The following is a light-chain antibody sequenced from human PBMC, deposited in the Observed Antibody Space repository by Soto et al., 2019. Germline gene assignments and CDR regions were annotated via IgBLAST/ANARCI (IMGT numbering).Light chain of an antibody. J-gene: IGKJ2*01. Sequence: EIVLTQFPASLSLSPGERATLSCRASQSISTYLAWYQQKPGQAPRLLIYGASNRATGIPARFSGSGSGTDFTLTISSLEPEDFAVYYCQQRSNWPSTFGQGTKVEIK. CDR3: QQRSNWPST. CDR2: GAS. V-gene: IGKV3-11*01. CDR1: QSISTY.